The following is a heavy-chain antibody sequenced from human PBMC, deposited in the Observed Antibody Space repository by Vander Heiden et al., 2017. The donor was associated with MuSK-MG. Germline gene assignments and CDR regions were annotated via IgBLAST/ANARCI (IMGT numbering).Heavy chain of an antibody. D-gene: IGHD4-17*01. J-gene: IGHJ3*02. Sequence: QVQLQESGPGLVKPSETLSLTCTVSGGSISSYYWSWIRQPPGKGLEWIGYIYYSGRTNYNPSLKSRVTISVDTSKNQFSLKLSSVTAADTAVYYCAREEGRLRWYDAFDIWGQGTMVTVSS. V-gene: IGHV4-59*01. CDR2: IYYSGRT. CDR3: AREEGRLRWYDAFDI. CDR1: GGSISSYY.